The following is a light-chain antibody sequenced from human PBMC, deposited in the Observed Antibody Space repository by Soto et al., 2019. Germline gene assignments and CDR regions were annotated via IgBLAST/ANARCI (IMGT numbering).Light chain of an antibody. V-gene: IGKV1-5*03. CDR2: KES. J-gene: IGKJ4*01. Sequence: DIHMTQSPSSLSASVGDIVTITCRASQSISSYLNWYQQKTGKAPKLLIYKESSLERGVPSRLSGSGSGTELNLAISRLQPDDFASYYCQKYHNYPLTFGGGTKVDIK. CDR1: QSISSY. CDR3: QKYHNYPLT.